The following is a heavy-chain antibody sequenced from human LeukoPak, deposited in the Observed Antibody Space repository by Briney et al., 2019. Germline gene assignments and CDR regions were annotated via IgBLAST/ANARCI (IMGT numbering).Heavy chain of an antibody. CDR3: AKGLVGAGFDF. J-gene: IGHJ4*02. CDR1: GFTFSSYG. Sequence: GGSLRLSCAASGFTFSSYGMHWVRQAPGKGLEWVSSTSSSSSYIYYADSVEGRFTISRDNAKNSLFLQMNSLRAEDTALYYCAKGLVGAGFDFWGQGTLVTVSS. V-gene: IGHV3-21*01. D-gene: IGHD1-26*01. CDR2: TSSSSSYI.